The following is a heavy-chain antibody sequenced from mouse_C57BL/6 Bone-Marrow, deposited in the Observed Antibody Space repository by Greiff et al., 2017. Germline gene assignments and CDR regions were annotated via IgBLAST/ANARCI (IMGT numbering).Heavy chain of an antibody. CDR1: GYAFSSSW. D-gene: IGHD2-2*01. Sequence: QVQLQQSGPELVKPGASVKISCKASGYAFSSSWMNWVKQRPGKGLEWIGRIYPGDGDTNYNGKFKGKATLTADKSSSSAYMQLSSRTSEDSAVYFCASYGYLYAMDYWGQGTSVTVSS. CDR3: ASYGYLYAMDY. V-gene: IGHV1-82*01. CDR2: IYPGDGDT. J-gene: IGHJ4*01.